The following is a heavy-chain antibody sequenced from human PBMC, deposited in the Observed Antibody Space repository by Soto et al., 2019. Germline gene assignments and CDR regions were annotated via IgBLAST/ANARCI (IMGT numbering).Heavy chain of an antibody. Sequence: ASVKVSCKASGYTFTSYDINWVRQATGQGLEWMGWMNPNSGNTGYAQKFQGRVTMTRNTSISTAYMELSSLRSEDTAVYYCARGRLRGRVGGGHLYYFDYWGQGTLVTVSS. CDR3: ARGRLRGRVGGGHLYYFDY. D-gene: IGHD2-15*01. CDR1: GYTFTSYD. V-gene: IGHV1-8*01. J-gene: IGHJ4*02. CDR2: MNPNSGNT.